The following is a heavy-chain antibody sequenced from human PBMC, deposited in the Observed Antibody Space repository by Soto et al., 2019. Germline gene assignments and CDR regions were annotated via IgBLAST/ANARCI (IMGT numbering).Heavy chain of an antibody. CDR2: IYHSGST. J-gene: IGHJ4*02. CDR3: ARGSYLGQIDY. CDR1: GGSISSGGYS. V-gene: IGHV4-30-2*01. Sequence: SETLSLTCAVSGGSISSGGYSWSWIRQPPGKGLEWIGYIYHSGSTYYNPSLKSRVTISVDRSKNQFSLKLSSVTAADTAVYYCARGSYLGQIDYWGQGTLVTVSS.